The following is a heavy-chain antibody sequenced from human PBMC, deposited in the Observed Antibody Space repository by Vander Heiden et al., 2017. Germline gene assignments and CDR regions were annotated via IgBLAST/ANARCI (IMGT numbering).Heavy chain of an antibody. V-gene: IGHV1-2*02. CDR1: GDTFTGHY. CDR2: INPNSGGT. Sequence: QVQRVQSGAELKQPGASVKVSCKAAGDTFTGHYMHWVRQAPGQGLEWMGWINPNSGGTNYAQKFQGRVTMTRDTSISTAYMELSRLRSDDTAVYYCARSVTDVRYSWFDPWGQGTLVTVSS. D-gene: IGHD2-21*02. J-gene: IGHJ5*02. CDR3: ARSVTDVRYSWFDP.